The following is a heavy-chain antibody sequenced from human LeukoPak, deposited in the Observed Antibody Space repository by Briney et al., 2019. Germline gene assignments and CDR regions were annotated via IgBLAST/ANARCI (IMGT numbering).Heavy chain of an antibody. CDR2: ISSSSSYI. Sequence: PGGSLRLSCAASGFTFSSYSMNWVRQAPGKGLEWASSISSSSSYIYYADSVKGRFTISRDNAKNSLYLQMNSLRAEDTAVYYCAREEPDYGSGSYVNYWGQGTLVTVSS. J-gene: IGHJ4*02. CDR3: AREEPDYGSGSYVNY. CDR1: GFTFSSYS. V-gene: IGHV3-21*01. D-gene: IGHD3-10*01.